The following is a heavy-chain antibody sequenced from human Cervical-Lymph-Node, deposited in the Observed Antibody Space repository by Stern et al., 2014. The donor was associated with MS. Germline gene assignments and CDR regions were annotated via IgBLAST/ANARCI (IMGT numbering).Heavy chain of an antibody. CDR3: AKHACTGAACPFDL. CDR2: VYYSGAT. J-gene: IGHJ4*02. Sequence: VQLVESGPGLVKPSETLSLTCAVSGDSISSYTHYWAWIRQPPGKGLEWIGSVYYSGATYYNLSLKSPFTISVDTSKNHSSLGLNSVTAADTAVYYCAKHACTGAACPFDLWGQGTLVTVSS. V-gene: IGHV4-39*01. D-gene: IGHD2-8*02. CDR1: GDSISSYTHY.